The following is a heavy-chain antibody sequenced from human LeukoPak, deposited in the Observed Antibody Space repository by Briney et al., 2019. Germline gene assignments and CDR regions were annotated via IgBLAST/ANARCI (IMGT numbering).Heavy chain of an antibody. J-gene: IGHJ3*02. Sequence: SETLSLTCTVSGGSISSSSYYWGWIRQPPGKGLEWIGEINHSGSTNYNPSLKSRVTISVDTSKNQFSLKLSSVTAADTAVYYCARVSVPDAFDIWGQGTMVTVSS. CDR2: INHSGST. V-gene: IGHV4-39*07. D-gene: IGHD2-2*01. CDR1: GGSISSSSYY. CDR3: ARVSVPDAFDI.